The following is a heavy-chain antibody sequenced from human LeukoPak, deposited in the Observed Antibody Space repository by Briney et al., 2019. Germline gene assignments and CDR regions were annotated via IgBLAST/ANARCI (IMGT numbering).Heavy chain of an antibody. CDR3: ARGYCSGGSCYSYYYYNYMDV. V-gene: IGHV4-39*07. J-gene: IGHJ6*03. CDR1: GGSLSSSSYY. CDR2: IHYSGST. Sequence: PSETLSLTCTVSGGSLSSSSYYWGWIRPPPGKGLEWFGSIHYSGSTNYNPSLKSRVTISVDTSKNQFYLKLSSVTAADTAVYYCARGYCSGGSCYSYYYYNYMDVWGKGTTVTVSS. D-gene: IGHD2-15*01.